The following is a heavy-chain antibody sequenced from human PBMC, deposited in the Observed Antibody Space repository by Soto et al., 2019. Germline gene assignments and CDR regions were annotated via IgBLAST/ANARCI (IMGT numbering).Heavy chain of an antibody. CDR1: GGSISSSSYY. D-gene: IGHD3-10*01. J-gene: IGHJ6*03. CDR3: ARIRFGELLPSDYYYYYMDV. Sequence: SETLSLTCTVSGGSISSSSYYWGWIRQPPGKGLEWIGSIYYSGSTYYNPSLKSRVTISVDTSKNQFSLKLSSVTAADTAVYYCARIRFGELLPSDYYYYYMDVWGKGTTVTVSS. V-gene: IGHV4-39*01. CDR2: IYYSGST.